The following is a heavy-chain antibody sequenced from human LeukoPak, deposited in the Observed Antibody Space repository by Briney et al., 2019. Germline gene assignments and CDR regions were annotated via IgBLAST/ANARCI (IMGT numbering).Heavy chain of an antibody. J-gene: IGHJ4*02. D-gene: IGHD5-24*01. CDR1: GFTFSSYG. CDR3: AKDSVDDGYNLDY. CDR2: ISYDGSNK. V-gene: IGHV3-30*18. Sequence: GRSLRLSCAVSGFTFSSYGMHWVRQAPGKGLEWVAVISYDGSNKYYADSVKGRFTISRDNSKNTLYLQMNSLRAEDTAVYYCAKDSVDDGYNLDYWGRGTLVSVSS.